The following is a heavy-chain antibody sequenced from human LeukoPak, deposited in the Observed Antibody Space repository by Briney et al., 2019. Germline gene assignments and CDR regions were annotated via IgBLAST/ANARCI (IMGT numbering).Heavy chain of an antibody. J-gene: IGHJ4*02. CDR3: ARAIVATIDTDY. CDR2: VSYSGST. D-gene: IGHD5-12*01. CDR1: GGSIGSYY. V-gene: IGHV4-59*08. Sequence: PSETLSLTCTVSGGSIGSYYWNWIRQPPGKGLEWIGYVSYSGSTNYNPSLKSRVTMSVDKSKNQFSLKLSSVTAADTAVYYCARAIVATIDTDYWGQGTLVTVSS.